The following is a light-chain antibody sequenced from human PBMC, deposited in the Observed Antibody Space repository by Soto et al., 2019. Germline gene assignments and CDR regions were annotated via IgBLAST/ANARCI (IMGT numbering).Light chain of an antibody. V-gene: IGLV8-61*01. J-gene: IGLJ2*01. CDR2: STN. CDR3: VLYMGSVV. CDR1: SGSVSTSYY. Sequence: QTVVTQEPSFSVSPGGTVTLTCGLSSGSVSTSYYPSWYQQTPGQAPRTLIYSTNTRSSGVPDRFSGSILGNKAALTITGAQADDESDYYCVLYMGSVVFGGGIKLTVL.